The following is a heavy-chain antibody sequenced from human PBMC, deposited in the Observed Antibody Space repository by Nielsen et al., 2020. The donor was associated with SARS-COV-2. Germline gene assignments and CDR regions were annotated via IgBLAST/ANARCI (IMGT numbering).Heavy chain of an antibody. CDR3: ARDRHYERSGNYLYYFDY. D-gene: IGHD3-22*01. CDR2: ISGSGSYT. V-gene: IGHV3-11*05. CDR1: GFTFNDYY. Sequence: GGSLRLFCAASGFTFNDYYMSWIRQAPGRGLEWVSYISGSGSYTNYADSVKGRFTVSRDNAKNLVYLQMNSLRAEDTAVYYCARDRHYERSGNYLYYFDYWGQGTRVTVSS. J-gene: IGHJ4*02.